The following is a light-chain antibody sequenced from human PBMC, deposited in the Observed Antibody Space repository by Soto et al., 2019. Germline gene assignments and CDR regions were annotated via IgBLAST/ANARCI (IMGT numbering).Light chain of an antibody. CDR2: KAS. CDR1: QNINDW. J-gene: IGKJ3*01. CDR3: QQYNTYSFT. V-gene: IGKV1-5*03. Sequence: DIRMTQSPSTLSASVGDRVTITCRASQNINDWLAWYQQKPGKAPRLLLYKASTLESGVPSRFSGSGFGTEFTLTISSLQPDDFATYYCQQYNTYSFTFGPGAKVDIK.